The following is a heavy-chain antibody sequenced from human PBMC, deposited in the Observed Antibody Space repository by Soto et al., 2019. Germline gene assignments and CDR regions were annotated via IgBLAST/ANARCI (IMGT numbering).Heavy chain of an antibody. CDR1: GFIFSDYT. D-gene: IGHD3-16*01. J-gene: IGHJ6*02. CDR2: ISSSGDAI. CDR3: ARVQGGSTWFGGVYYFFGMDV. V-gene: IGHV3-48*02. Sequence: PGGSLRLSCAASGFIFSDYTMTWVRQAPGRGLEFVSHISSSGDAIFYAESVKGRFTVSRDNAKNSLYLQMNSLRDDDTAVYFCARVQGGSTWFGGVYYFFGMDVWGQGTAVTVSS.